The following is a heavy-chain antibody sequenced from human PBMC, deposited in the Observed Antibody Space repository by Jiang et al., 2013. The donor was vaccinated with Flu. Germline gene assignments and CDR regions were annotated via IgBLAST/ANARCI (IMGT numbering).Heavy chain of an antibody. CDR1: GGSISGYY. CDR2: LYSSGIS. V-gene: IGHV4-59*01. CDR3: ARGGTRQHLSL. D-gene: IGHD6-13*01. J-gene: IGHJ4*02. Sequence: GPGLVKPSETLSLTCTVSGGSISGYYYSWIRQSPGKRLEWIGLLYSSGISDYSPSLKSRVTLSIDTSKNQFSLRLSSVTPADTALYYCARGGTRQHLSLWGQGTLVTVSS.